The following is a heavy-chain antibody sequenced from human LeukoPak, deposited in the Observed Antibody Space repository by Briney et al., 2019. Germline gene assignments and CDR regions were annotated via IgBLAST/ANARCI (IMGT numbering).Heavy chain of an antibody. CDR1: GFTFSSYG. CDR2: ISGSGGST. Sequence: PGGSLRLSCPASGFTFSSYGMSWVRQAPGKGLEWVSSISGSGGSTYYADSVKGRFSISRDNSKNTLYLQMNSLRAEDTAVYYSAKASYYDYVWGSYRSTDYWGQGTLVTVSS. D-gene: IGHD3-16*02. CDR3: AKASYYDYVWGSYRSTDY. J-gene: IGHJ4*02. V-gene: IGHV3-23*01.